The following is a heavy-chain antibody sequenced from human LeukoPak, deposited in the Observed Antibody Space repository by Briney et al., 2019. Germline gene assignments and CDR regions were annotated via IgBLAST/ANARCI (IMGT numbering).Heavy chain of an antibody. Sequence: GGSLRLSCAASGFTFSNYNMNWVRQAPGKELEWVSYISSSGSSAYYADSVKGRFTISRDNAKNSLSLQMHSLRDGDTAVYYCAVDIVATIGVTWGQGTLVTVSS. V-gene: IGHV3-48*02. CDR2: ISSSGSSA. CDR1: GFTFSNYN. CDR3: AVDIVATIGVT. J-gene: IGHJ4*02. D-gene: IGHD5-12*01.